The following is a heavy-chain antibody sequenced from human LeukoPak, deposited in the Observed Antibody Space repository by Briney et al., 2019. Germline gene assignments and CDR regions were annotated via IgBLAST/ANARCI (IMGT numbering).Heavy chain of an antibody. V-gene: IGHV3-23*01. CDR2: ISGSGGST. J-gene: IGHJ4*02. D-gene: IGHD1-1*01. CDR3: ARALTTLTYEGY. CDR1: GFTFSSYA. Sequence: GRSLRLSCAASGFTFSSYAMSWVRQAPGKGLEWVSAISGSGGSTYYADSVKGRFTISRDNSKNTLYLQMNSLRAEDTAVYYCARALTTLTYEGYWGQGTLVTVSS.